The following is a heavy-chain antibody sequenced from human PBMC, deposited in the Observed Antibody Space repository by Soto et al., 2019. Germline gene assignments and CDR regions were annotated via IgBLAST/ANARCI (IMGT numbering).Heavy chain of an antibody. Sequence: QVQLQESGPGLVKPSQTLSLTCTVSGGSISSGGYYWSWIRQHPGKGLEWIGYIYYSGSTYYNPSLKRRVTISVDTSKNQFSLKLSSVTAAHTAVYYCARDWATVVPGRYYYYGMDVWGQGTTVTVSS. CDR1: GGSISSGGYY. CDR2: IYYSGST. V-gene: IGHV4-31*03. J-gene: IGHJ6*02. D-gene: IGHD2-15*01. CDR3: ARDWATVVPGRYYYYGMDV.